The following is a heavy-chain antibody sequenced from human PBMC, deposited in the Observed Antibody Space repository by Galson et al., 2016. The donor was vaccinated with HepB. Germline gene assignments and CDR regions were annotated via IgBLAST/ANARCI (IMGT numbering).Heavy chain of an antibody. CDR3: ARDLSGPDY. J-gene: IGHJ4*02. CDR2: IEGDGSRP. V-gene: IGHV3-74*01. CDR1: GFTFRNHQ. Sequence: SLRLSCAVSGFTFRNHQMNWVRQVPGKGLVWVSRIEGDGSRPIYADSVKGRFTTSRDNAENTLYLQMNNLRAEDTAVYYCARDLSGPDYWGQGTLVTVSS.